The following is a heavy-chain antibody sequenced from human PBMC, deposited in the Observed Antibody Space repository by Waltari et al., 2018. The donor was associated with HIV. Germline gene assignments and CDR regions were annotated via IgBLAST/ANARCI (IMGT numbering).Heavy chain of an antibody. J-gene: IGHJ4*02. CDR3: ARDLLDSGGR. Sequence: QVQLVQPGAEVKKPGASVKVSCKASGYSFTRYAMHWVRQAPGQGLEWMGGINAGNGNKKYSQKFQGRVTITRDTSASTAYMELSSLRSEDTAVYYCARDLLDSGGRWGQGTLVTVSS. CDR2: INAGNGNK. V-gene: IGHV1-3*01. D-gene: IGHD3-10*01. CDR1: GYSFTRYA.